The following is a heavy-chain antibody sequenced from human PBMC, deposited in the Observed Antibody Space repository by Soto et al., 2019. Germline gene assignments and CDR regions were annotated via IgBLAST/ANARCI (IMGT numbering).Heavy chain of an antibody. CDR2: INAGNGNT. J-gene: IGHJ4*02. CDR3: ARDSSGSYRPDY. CDR1: GYTFTSYA. D-gene: IGHD3-22*01. Sequence: ASVKVSCKAAGYTFTSYAMHWVRQAPGQRLEWMGWINAGNGNTKYSQKFQGRVTITRDTSASTAYMELSSLRSEDTAVYYCARDSSGSYRPDYSGPGPLLTVSS. V-gene: IGHV1-3*01.